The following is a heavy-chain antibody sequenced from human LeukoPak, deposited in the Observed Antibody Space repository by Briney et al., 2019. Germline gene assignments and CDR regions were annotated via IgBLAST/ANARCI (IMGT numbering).Heavy chain of an antibody. CDR2: TYYRSKWYN. D-gene: IGHD4-23*01. Sequence: SQTLSLNCAISGDSVSSNSAAWNWIRQSPSRGLEWLVRTYYRSKWYNDYAVSVKSRITINPDTSKDQFSLQLNSVTPEDTAVYYCAYSWGNSPNYFDYWGQGTLVTVSS. CDR1: GDSVSSNSAA. V-gene: IGHV6-1*01. J-gene: IGHJ4*02. CDR3: AYSWGNSPNYFDY.